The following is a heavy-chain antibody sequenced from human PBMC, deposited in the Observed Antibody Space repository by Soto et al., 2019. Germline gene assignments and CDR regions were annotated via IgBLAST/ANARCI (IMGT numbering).Heavy chain of an antibody. Sequence: SETLSLTCTVSGDSISSYSWSWIRQPPGKGLEWIGYIYYSGSTNYNPSLKSRVIISVDTAKNQFSLRLSSVTAADTAVYYCTGAYYDINGYSLDPWGQGTSVTVSS. V-gene: IGHV4-59*01. J-gene: IGHJ5*02. CDR3: TGAYYDINGYSLDP. CDR2: IYYSGST. D-gene: IGHD3-22*01. CDR1: GDSISSYS.